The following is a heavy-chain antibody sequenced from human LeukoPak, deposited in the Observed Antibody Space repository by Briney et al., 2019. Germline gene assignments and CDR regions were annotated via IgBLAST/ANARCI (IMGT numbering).Heavy chain of an antibody. D-gene: IGHD3-22*01. J-gene: IGHJ4*02. V-gene: IGHV3-23*01. Sequence: GGSLRLSSAASGFTFSSYAMSWVRQAPGKGLEWVSAISGSGGSTYYADSVKGRFTISRDNSKNTLYLQMNSLRAEDTAVYYCAKEEDITYYYDSSGYSQFDYWGQGTLVTVSS. CDR1: GFTFSSYA. CDR2: ISGSGGST. CDR3: AKEEDITYYYDSSGYSQFDY.